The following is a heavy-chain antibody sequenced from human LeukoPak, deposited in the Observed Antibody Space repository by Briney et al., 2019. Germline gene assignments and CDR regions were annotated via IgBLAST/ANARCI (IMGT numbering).Heavy chain of an antibody. CDR1: GFTVSSNY. CDR2: IYSGGNT. Sequence: PGGSLRLSCAASGFTVSSNYMSWVRQAPGKGLEWVSVIYSGGNTYYADSVKGRFTIFRDNSKNTLYLQMNSLRADDTAVYYCARGVGGNSGFDYWGQGTLVTVSS. V-gene: IGHV3-53*01. J-gene: IGHJ4*02. CDR3: ARGVGGNSGFDY. D-gene: IGHD4-23*01.